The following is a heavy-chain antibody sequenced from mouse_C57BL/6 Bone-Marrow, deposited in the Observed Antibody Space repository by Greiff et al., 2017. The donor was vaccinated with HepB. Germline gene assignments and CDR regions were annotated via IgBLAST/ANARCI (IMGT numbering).Heavy chain of an antibody. V-gene: IGHV1-76*01. D-gene: IGHD2-4*01. CDR1: GYTFTGYY. J-gene: IGHJ2*01. Sequence: QVQLQQSGAELVRPGASVKLSCKASGYTFTGYYINWVKQRPGQGLEWIARIYPGSGNTYYNEKFKGKATLTAEKSSSTAYMQLSSLTSEDSAVYFCARYDYYFDYWGQGTTLTVSS. CDR3: ARYDYYFDY. CDR2: IYPGSGNT.